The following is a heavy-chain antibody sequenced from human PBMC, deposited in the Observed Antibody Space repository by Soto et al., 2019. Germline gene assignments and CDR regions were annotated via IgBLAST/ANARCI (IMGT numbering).Heavy chain of an antibody. J-gene: IGHJ4*02. CDR1: GGSISSGGYY. Sequence: QVQLQESGPGLVKPSQTLSLTCTVSGGSISSGGYYWSWIRQHPGKGLEWIGYIYYSGSTYYNPSLKSRVTISVDTSKNQFSLKLSSVTAADTAVYYCARGDYVWGSHPTHFDYWGQGTLVTVSS. CDR2: IYYSGST. D-gene: IGHD3-16*02. CDR3: ARGDYVWGSHPTHFDY. V-gene: IGHV4-31*03.